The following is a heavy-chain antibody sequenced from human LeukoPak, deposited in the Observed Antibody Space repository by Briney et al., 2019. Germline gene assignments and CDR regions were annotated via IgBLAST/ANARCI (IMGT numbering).Heavy chain of an antibody. CDR2: VKSDGSST. V-gene: IGHV3-74*01. CDR3: ASMGMIRGIIISGFDI. Sequence: GGSLRLSCAASGFTFSSYWMHWVRQAPGKGLVWVSRVKSDGSSTNYADSVKGRFTVSRDNAKNTLILQMNSLRAEDTAVYYCASMGMIRGIIISGFDIWGQGTMVTVSS. J-gene: IGHJ3*02. CDR1: GFTFSSYW. D-gene: IGHD3-10*01.